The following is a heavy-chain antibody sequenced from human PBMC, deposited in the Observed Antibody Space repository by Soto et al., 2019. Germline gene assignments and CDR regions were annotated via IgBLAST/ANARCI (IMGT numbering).Heavy chain of an antibody. D-gene: IGHD3-9*01. Sequence: GRSLRLSCAASGFTFSSLGMHWVRQAPGKGLEWVAVISYDGSNKYYADSVKGRFTISRDNSKNTLYLQMNSLRAEDTAVYYCAKDSGRPELRYFDWLLDVRDDYYYYYGMDVWGQGTTVTVSS. V-gene: IGHV3-30*18. CDR3: AKDSGRPELRYFDWLLDVRDDYYYYYGMDV. CDR2: ISYDGSNK. CDR1: GFTFSSLG. J-gene: IGHJ6*02.